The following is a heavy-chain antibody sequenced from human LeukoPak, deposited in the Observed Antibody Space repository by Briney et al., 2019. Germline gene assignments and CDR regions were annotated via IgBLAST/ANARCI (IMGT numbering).Heavy chain of an antibody. J-gene: IGHJ4*02. Sequence: SVKVSCKASGGTFTSYTISWVGQAPGQGLEWRGGIIPILGIANYAQKFQGRVTITADKPTSTAYMELSSLRSEDTAVYYCARGGNFDYWGQGTLVTVSS. CDR1: GGTFTSYT. CDR2: IIPILGIA. V-gene: IGHV1-69*10. CDR3: ARGGNFDY. D-gene: IGHD3-16*01.